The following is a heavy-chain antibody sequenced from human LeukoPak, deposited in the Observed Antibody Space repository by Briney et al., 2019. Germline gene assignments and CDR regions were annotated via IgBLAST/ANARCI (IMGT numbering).Heavy chain of an antibody. CDR2: INPNSGGT. D-gene: IGHD3-9*01. Sequence: ASVKVSCKASGYTFTGYYMHWVRQAPGQGLEWMGWINPNSGGTNYAQKFQGRVTMTRDTSISTAYMELSRLRSDDTAVYYCASLDILTGFLPRRYWGQGTLVTVSS. J-gene: IGHJ4*02. CDR1: GYTFTGYY. CDR3: ASLDILTGFLPRRY. V-gene: IGHV1-2*02.